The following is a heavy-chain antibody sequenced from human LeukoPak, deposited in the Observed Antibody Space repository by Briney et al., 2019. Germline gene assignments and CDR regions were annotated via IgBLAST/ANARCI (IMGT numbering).Heavy chain of an antibody. CDR2: MYSRGDT. D-gene: IGHD6-13*01. Sequence: AGGSLRLSCAASGFTVSDNYMIWVRQAPGKGLEWVSVMYSRGDTYYAKSVKGRFTFSRDISKNTLYLQMNGLRTEDTAMYYCARDAPQVPAAGVLASWGQGTLVIVSS. CDR3: ARDAPQVPAAGVLAS. CDR1: GFTVSDNY. V-gene: IGHV3-53*01. J-gene: IGHJ5*02.